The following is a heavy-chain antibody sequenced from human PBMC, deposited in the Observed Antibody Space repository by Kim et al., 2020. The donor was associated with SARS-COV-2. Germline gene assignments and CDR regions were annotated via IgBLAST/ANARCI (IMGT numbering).Heavy chain of an antibody. CDR3: ASAVYYDSSPFFFDY. J-gene: IGHJ4*02. V-gene: IGHV1-2*02. D-gene: IGHD3-22*01. Sequence: QKFQGRVTMTRDTSISTAYMELSRLRSDDTAVYYCASAVYYDSSPFFFDYWGQGTLVTVSS.